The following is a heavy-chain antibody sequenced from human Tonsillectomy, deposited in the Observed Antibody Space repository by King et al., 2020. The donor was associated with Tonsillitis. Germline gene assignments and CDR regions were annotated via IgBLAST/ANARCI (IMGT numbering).Heavy chain of an antibody. CDR1: GYTFTNYA. V-gene: IGHV1-3*01. D-gene: IGHD4-17*01. Sequence: QLVQSGAEVKKPGASVKVSCEASGYTFTNYAMHWVRQAPGQRLEWIGWINAGNGNTKYSQKFQGRVTITRDTSASTAYMEVSSLRSEDTAVYYCARGAGYGDLRHFNYWGQGTLVTVSS. CDR3: ARGAGYGDLRHFNY. CDR2: INAGNGNT. J-gene: IGHJ4*02.